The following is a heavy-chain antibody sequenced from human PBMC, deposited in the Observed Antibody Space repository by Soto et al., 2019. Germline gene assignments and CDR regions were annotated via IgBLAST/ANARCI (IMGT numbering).Heavy chain of an antibody. CDR1: GGSISSYY. CDR2: IYYSGST. Sequence: SETLSLTCTVSGGSISSYYWSWIRQPPGKGLEWIGYIYYSGSTNYNPSLKSRVTISVDTSKNQFSLKLSSVTAADTAVYYCVGGDYVQTYYFDYWGQGTLVTVSS. V-gene: IGHV4-59*08. D-gene: IGHD4-17*01. CDR3: VGGDYVQTYYFDY. J-gene: IGHJ4*02.